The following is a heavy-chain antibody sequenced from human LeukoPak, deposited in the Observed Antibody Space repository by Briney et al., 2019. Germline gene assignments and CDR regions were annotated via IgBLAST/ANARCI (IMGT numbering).Heavy chain of an antibody. CDR3: TTGHRYAYDW. CDR1: GMTFSNHW. J-gene: IGHJ4*02. D-gene: IGHD3-16*01. CDR2: IKTDGLTT. V-gene: IGHV3-74*01. Sequence: GGSLRLSCAASGMTFSNHWMHWVRQAPGKGLVWVSLIKTDGLTTIYAHSVRGRFTISTDNAKSTLYLQMNSLRAEDTAIYYCTTGHRYAYDWWGQGTVVTVSS.